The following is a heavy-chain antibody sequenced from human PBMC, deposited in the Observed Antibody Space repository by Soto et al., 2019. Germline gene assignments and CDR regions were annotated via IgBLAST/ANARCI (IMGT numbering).Heavy chain of an antibody. CDR3: ARHASIAAAVYLPHY. D-gene: IGHD6-13*01. CDR2: IYYSGST. J-gene: IGHJ4*02. Sequence: SETLSLTCTVSGGSISSSSYYWGWIRQPPGKGLEWIGSIYYSGSTYYNPSLKSRVTISVDTSKNQFSLKLSSVTAADTAVYCCARHASIAAAVYLPHYWGQGTLVTVSS. V-gene: IGHV4-39*01. CDR1: GGSISSSSYY.